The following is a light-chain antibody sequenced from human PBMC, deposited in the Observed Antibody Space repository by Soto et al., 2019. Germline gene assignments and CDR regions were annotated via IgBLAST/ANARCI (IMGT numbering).Light chain of an antibody. CDR2: DAS. J-gene: IGKJ1*01. CDR3: QRYSSYPWT. CDR1: QSISSW. V-gene: IGKV1-5*01. Sequence: DIHMTQTPSTLSASVGDRVTIACRATQSISSWLAWYQQKPGKAPKVLIHDASNLESGVPSRFSGSGSGTEFTLTISSLQPDDFATYCCQRYSSYPWTFGQGTKVDIK.